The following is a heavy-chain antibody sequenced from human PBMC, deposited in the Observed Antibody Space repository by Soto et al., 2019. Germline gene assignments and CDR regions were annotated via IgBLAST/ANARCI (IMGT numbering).Heavy chain of an antibody. V-gene: IGHV4-30-4*01. CDR3: AREGGESSDGLYYFDS. D-gene: IGHD3-16*01. CDR1: GGSTSSDNY. CDR2: IYYSGNT. J-gene: IGHJ4*02. Sequence: QVQSQESGPGLVKPSQTLSLTCTVSGGSTSSDNYWSWIRQPPGKGLEWIGHIYYSGNTDYNPSLKSRLAISIDTSKNQFSLKLSSVTAADTAVYFCAREGGESSDGLYYFDSWGQGSLVTVSS.